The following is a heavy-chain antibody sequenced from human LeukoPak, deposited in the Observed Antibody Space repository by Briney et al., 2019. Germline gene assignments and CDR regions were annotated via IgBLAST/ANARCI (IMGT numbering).Heavy chain of an antibody. CDR3: ARAGDYGDYVGWFDP. J-gene: IGHJ5*02. Sequence: PSETLSLTCTVSGGSISSYYWSWIRQPAGKGLEWIGRIHTSGSTNYNPSLKSRVTMSVDTSKKQSSLKLTSVTAADTAVYYCARAGDYGDYVGWFDPWGQGTLVTVSS. CDR2: IHTSGST. CDR1: GGSISSYY. V-gene: IGHV4-4*07. D-gene: IGHD4-17*01.